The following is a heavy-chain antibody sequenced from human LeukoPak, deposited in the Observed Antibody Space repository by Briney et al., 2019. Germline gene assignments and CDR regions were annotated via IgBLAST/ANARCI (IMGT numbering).Heavy chain of an antibody. D-gene: IGHD6-13*01. V-gene: IGHV3-9*01. CDR3: TKATTRRVPAATIDS. J-gene: IGHJ4*02. Sequence: GGSLRLSRAASGFIFDDFSMFWVRQVPGKGLEWVSSITWHGRSTAYADSVWGRFTISRDNAKYSLYLQMNSLRPEDTAFYYCTKATTRRVPAATIDSWGQGTLVTVSS. CDR1: GFIFDDFS. CDR2: ITWHGRST.